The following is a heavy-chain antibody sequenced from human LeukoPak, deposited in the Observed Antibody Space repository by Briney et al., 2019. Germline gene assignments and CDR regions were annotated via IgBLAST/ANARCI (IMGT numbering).Heavy chain of an antibody. D-gene: IGHD3-3*01. V-gene: IGHV1-8*02. J-gene: IGHJ4*02. CDR1: GGTFSSYA. CDR3: AKDRAHYDFWSGYSGPDY. CDR2: MNPNSGNT. Sequence: ASVKVSCKASGGTFSSYAISWVRQAPGQGLEWMGGMNPNSGNTGYAQKFQGRVTMTRNTSISTAYMELSSLRSEDTAVYYCAKDRAHYDFWSGYSGPDYWGQGTLVTVSS.